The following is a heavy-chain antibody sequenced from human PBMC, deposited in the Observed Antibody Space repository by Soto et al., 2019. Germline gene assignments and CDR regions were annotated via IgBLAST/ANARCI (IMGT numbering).Heavy chain of an antibody. CDR3: AHRPEPDDFWSGYQPRFDP. J-gene: IGHJ5*02. CDR1: GFSLSTSGVG. CDR2: IYWDDDK. V-gene: IGHV2-5*02. D-gene: IGHD3-3*01. Sequence: SGPTLVNPTQTLTLTCTFSGFSLSTSGVGVGWIRQPPGKALEWLALIYWDDDKRYSPSLKSRLTITKDTSKNQVVLTMTNMDPVDTATYYCAHRPEPDDFWSGYQPRFDPWGQGTLVTVSS.